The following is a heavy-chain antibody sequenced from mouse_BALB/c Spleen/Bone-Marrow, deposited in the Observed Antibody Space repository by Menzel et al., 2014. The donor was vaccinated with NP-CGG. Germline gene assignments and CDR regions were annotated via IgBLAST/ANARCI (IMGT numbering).Heavy chain of an antibody. J-gene: IGHJ4*01. CDR2: IWGDGST. CDR1: GFSLTGYG. D-gene: IGHD2-4*01. Sequence: VHLVESRPGLVAPSQSLSITCTVSGFSLTGYGVSWVRQSPGKGLEWLGMIWGDGSTDYNSALKSRLSISKDNSKSQVVLKMNSLQTDDTARYYCARDSFLITRALDYWGQGTSVTVSS. V-gene: IGHV2-6-7*01. CDR3: ARDSFLITRALDY.